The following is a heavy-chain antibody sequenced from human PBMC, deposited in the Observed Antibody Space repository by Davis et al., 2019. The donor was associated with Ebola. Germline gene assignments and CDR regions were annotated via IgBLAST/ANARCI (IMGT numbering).Heavy chain of an antibody. CDR3: ARAPAGRWQWPGTACDY. Sequence: GESLKISCAASGFTFNRVAMSWVRLTPGKGLEWVSGVSGSGDSTYYADSLKGRFTISRDNAKNSLYLQLNSLRPEDTALYYCARAPAGRWQWPGTACDYWGQGTLVTVSS. J-gene: IGHJ4*02. V-gene: IGHV3-23*01. CDR2: VSGSGDST. D-gene: IGHD6-19*01. CDR1: GFTFNRVA.